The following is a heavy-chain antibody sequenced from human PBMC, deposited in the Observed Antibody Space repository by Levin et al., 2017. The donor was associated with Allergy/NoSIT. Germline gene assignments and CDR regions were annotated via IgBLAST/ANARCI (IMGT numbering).Heavy chain of an antibody. V-gene: IGHV3-30*18. D-gene: IGHD3-9*01. CDR3: AKEHLNILTGWGVGSGGY. CDR1: GFTFSSYG. Sequence: SCAASGFTFSSYGMHWVRQAPGKGLEWVAVISYDGSNKYYADSVKGRFTISRDNSKNTLYLQMNSLRAEDTAVYYGAKEHLNILTGWGVGSGGYWGQGTLVTVSS. J-gene: IGHJ4*02. CDR2: ISYDGSNK.